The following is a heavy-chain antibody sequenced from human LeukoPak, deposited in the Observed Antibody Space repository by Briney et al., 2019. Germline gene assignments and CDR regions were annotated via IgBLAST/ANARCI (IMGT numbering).Heavy chain of an antibody. D-gene: IGHD1-26*01. CDR2: IIPIFGTA. CDR3: ARPISYSGSYMTDYYYYMDV. Sequence: SVKVSCKASGGTFSSYAISWVRQAPGQGLEWMGGIIPIFGTANYAQKFQGRVTITTDESTSTAYMELSSLRSEDTAVYYCARPISYSGSYMTDYYYYMDVWGKGTTVTVSS. V-gene: IGHV1-69*05. CDR1: GGTFSSYA. J-gene: IGHJ6*03.